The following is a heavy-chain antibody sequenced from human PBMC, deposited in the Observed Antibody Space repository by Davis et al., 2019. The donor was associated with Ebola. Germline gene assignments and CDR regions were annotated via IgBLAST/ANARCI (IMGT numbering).Heavy chain of an antibody. V-gene: IGHV1-46*01. CDR2: INPSAGYT. CDR3: ARDGPDYYGLDV. CDR1: GYTFSNYY. Sequence: ASVKVSCKAFGYTFSNYYLHWVRQAPGQGLEWMGVINPSAGYTNYAQKFQGRVTITRDTSRNTVYMEVRRLRSEDTAVYYCARDGPDYYGLDVWGQGTAVTVSS. J-gene: IGHJ6*02.